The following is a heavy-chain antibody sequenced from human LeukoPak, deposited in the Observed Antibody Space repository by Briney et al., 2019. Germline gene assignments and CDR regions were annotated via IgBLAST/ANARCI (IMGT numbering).Heavy chain of an antibody. V-gene: IGHV3-21*01. CDR3: ARGIGDSITLVRGVPLDF. Sequence: PGGSLRLSCAASGFTFSRYSLNWVRQAPGKGLEWVSSISSSSGYIYYTDSVKGRFTISRDNAKHSLYLQMNSLRAEDTAVYYCARGIGDSITLVRGVPLDFWGQGTLVTVSS. CDR1: GFTFSRYS. D-gene: IGHD3-10*01. J-gene: IGHJ4*02. CDR2: ISSSSGYI.